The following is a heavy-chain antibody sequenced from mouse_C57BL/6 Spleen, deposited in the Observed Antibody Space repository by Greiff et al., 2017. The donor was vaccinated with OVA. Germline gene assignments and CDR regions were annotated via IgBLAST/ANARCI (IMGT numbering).Heavy chain of an antibody. Sequence: EVKLMESGPGLVKPSQSLSLTCSVTGYSITSGYYWNWIRQFPGNKLEWMGYISYDGSNNYNPSLKNRISITRDTSKNQFFLKLNSVTTEDTATYYCASYYGSSYAYFDYWGQGTTLTVSS. CDR3: ASYYGSSYAYFDY. CDR2: ISYDGSN. J-gene: IGHJ2*01. V-gene: IGHV3-6*01. CDR1: GYSITSGYY. D-gene: IGHD1-1*01.